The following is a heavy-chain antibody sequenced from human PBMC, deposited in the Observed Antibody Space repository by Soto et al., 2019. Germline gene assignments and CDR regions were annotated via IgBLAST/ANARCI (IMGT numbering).Heavy chain of an antibody. CDR1: GFSLNTSGVG. V-gene: IGHV2-5*02. Sequence: QITLKESGPTLVKPTQTLTLTCTFFGFSLNTSGVGVGWVRQPPGKALEWLALIYWDDDKRYSPALRSRITITKDTSQKPVVLTKTNLDPLDAAPYYCKHPTGSSGRGKKGPWGQGILVTVAS. CDR3: KHPTGSSGRGKKGP. CDR2: IYWDDDK. D-gene: IGHD6-19*01. J-gene: IGHJ5*02.